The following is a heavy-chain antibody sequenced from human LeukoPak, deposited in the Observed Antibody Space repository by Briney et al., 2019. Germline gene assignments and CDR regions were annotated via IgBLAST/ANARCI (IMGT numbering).Heavy chain of an antibody. CDR2: ITGSGGGT. V-gene: IGHV3-23*01. CDR1: GFTFSNYA. CDR3: ARDLSIDFWSGYLDY. D-gene: IGHD3-3*01. J-gene: IGHJ4*02. Sequence: GGSLRLSCAASGFTFSNYAMSWVRQAPGKGLEWVSAITGSGGGTYYADSVKGRFTISRDNAKNSLYLQMNSLRAEDTAVYYCARDLSIDFWSGYLDYWGQGTLVTVSS.